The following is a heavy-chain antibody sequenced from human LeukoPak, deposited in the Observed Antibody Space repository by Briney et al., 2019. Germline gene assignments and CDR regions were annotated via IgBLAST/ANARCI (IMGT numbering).Heavy chain of an antibody. CDR2: ISGNGGNT. CDR3: ATRIAVAGTVY. D-gene: IGHD6-19*01. J-gene: IGHJ4*02. Sequence: GGSLRLSCAASGFTFSNYAMNWVRQAPGKGLEWVSSISGNGGNTYYADSVKGRFTISRDNPKNTLYLQVNNLRAEDTAVYYCATRIAVAGTVYWGQGTLVTVSS. V-gene: IGHV3-23*01. CDR1: GFTFSNYA.